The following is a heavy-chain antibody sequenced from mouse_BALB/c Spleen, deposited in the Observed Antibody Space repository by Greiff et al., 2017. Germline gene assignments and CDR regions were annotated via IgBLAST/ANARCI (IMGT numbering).Heavy chain of an antibody. D-gene: IGHD3-2*01. V-gene: IGHV1-7*01. CDR2: INPSTGYT. J-gene: IGHJ3*01. Sequence: QVQLQQSGAELAKPGASVKMSCKASGYTFTSYWMHWVKQRPGQGLEWIGYINPSTGYTEYNQKFKDKATLTADKSSSTAYMQLSSLTSEDSAVYYCARRHGGFAYWGQGTLVTVSA. CDR1: GYTFTSYW. CDR3: ARRHGGFAY.